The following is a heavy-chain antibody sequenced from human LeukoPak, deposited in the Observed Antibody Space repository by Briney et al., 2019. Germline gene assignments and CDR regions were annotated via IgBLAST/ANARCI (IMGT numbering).Heavy chain of an antibody. D-gene: IGHD2-8*01. V-gene: IGHV3-30*02. CDR2: IQNDESRT. CDR1: GFAFSAYG. J-gene: IGHJ4*02. CDR3: AKQQLTNRDANFYY. Sequence: GGSLRLSCAASGFAFSAYGMHWVRQAPGKGLEWVAYIQNDESRTHYTDSVKGRFTISRDISKRTLYLEMNRLRPEDTAVYYCAKQQLTNRDANFYYWCEGNLVTASS.